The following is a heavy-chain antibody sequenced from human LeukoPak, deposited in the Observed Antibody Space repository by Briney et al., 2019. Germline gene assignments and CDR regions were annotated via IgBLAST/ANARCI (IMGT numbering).Heavy chain of an antibody. J-gene: IGHJ4*02. CDR2: INHSGST. V-gene: IGHV4-34*01. CDR1: GGSFSGYY. CDR3: ARVKRWLQPFDY. Sequence: SETLSLTCAVYGGSFSGYYWSWIRQPPGKGLEWIGEINHSGSTNYNPSLKSRVTISVDTSKNQFSLKLSSVTAADTAVYYCARVKRWLQPFDYWGQGTLVTVSS. D-gene: IGHD5-24*01.